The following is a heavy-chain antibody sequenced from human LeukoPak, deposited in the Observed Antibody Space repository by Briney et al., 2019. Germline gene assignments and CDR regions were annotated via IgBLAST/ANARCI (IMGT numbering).Heavy chain of an antibody. CDR2: ISSSGSTI. CDR3: ARGSSGWYRRSPVFDY. V-gene: IGHV3-48*03. Sequence: GGSLRLSCAASGFTFSSYEMNWVRQAPGKGLEWVSYISSSGSTIYYADSVKGRFTISRDNAKNSLYLQMNSLRAEDTAVYYCARGSSGWYRRSPVFDYWGQGTLVTVSS. CDR1: GFTFSSYE. J-gene: IGHJ4*02. D-gene: IGHD6-19*01.